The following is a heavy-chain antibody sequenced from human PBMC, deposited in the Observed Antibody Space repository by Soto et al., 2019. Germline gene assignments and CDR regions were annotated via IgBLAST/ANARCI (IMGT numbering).Heavy chain of an antibody. V-gene: IGHV3-21*01. CDR1: GFMFRSYA. D-gene: IGHD3-22*01. Sequence: GGSLRLSCAASGFMFRSYAMHWVRQAPGKGLEWVSFIGSRTSDIYYADSVKGRFTISRDNAKNSLYLDLTRLRAEDTAVYFCVRDYYDTSGYPNTFDMWGQGTMVTVSS. J-gene: IGHJ3*02. CDR3: VRDYYDTSGYPNTFDM. CDR2: IGSRTSDI.